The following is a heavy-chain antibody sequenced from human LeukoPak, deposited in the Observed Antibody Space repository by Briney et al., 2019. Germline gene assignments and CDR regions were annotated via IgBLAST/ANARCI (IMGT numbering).Heavy chain of an antibody. CDR3: ARDLKGYSGYHFGY. Sequence: SETLSLTCTVSGGSISSYYWSWIRQPPGKGLEWIGYIYYSGSTNYNPSLKSRVTISVDTSKNQFSLKLSSVTAADTAVYYCARDLKGYSGYHFGYWGQGTLVTVSS. V-gene: IGHV4-59*01. CDR1: GGSISSYY. J-gene: IGHJ4*02. CDR2: IYYSGST. D-gene: IGHD5-12*01.